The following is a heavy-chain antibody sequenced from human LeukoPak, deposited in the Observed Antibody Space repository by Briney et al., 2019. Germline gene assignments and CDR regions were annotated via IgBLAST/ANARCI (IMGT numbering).Heavy chain of an antibody. CDR2: IGWNGLKT. Sequence: GGSLRLSCAASGFTFEDFAMAWVRQAPGKGLEWVSGIGWNGLKTGYGGSVKGRFTISRDNSKNSLYLQMNSLRTEDTALYYCAKGRGDIVVVVAAQPPYYYYGMDVWGQGTTVTVSS. CDR1: GFTFEDFA. V-gene: IGHV3-43*02. J-gene: IGHJ6*02. CDR3: AKGRGDIVVVVAAQPPYYYYGMDV. D-gene: IGHD2-15*01.